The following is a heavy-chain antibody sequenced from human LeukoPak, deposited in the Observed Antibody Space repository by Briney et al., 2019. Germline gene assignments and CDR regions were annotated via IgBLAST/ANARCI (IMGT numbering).Heavy chain of an antibody. D-gene: IGHD2-8*02. CDR3: ARAGLVVIPDI. J-gene: IGHJ4*02. Sequence: ASVKVSCKASGDTFTDYYMRWVRQAPEQGLEWMGWINPNSGDTNYAQNFQGRVTMTRDTSISTAYMELSRLRSDDTAVYYCARAGLVVIPDIWGQGTLVTVSS. CDR1: GDTFTDYY. V-gene: IGHV1-2*02. CDR2: INPNSGDT.